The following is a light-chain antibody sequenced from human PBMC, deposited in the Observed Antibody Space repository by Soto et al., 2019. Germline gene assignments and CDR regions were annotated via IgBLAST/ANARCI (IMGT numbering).Light chain of an antibody. J-gene: IGKJ2*01. CDR2: DAS. CDR3: QQRSNCPPYT. V-gene: IGKV3-11*01. Sequence: EIVLTQSPATLSLSPGERATLACRASQSVSSYLAWYQQKPGQAPRLLIYDASNRATGIPARFSGSGSGTAFTLTISGLEPEDFAVYYCQQRSNCPPYTFGQGTKLEIK. CDR1: QSVSSY.